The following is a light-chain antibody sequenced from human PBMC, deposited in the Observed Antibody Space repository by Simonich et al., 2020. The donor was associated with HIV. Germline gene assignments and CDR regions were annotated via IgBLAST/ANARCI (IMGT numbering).Light chain of an antibody. Sequence: NFMLTQPHSVSESPGKTVTISCTRSSASIASNYVQWYQQRPGSAPTTVIYEDNQRPSGVPDRFSGSVDSSSNSASLTISGLKTEDEADYYCQSYDSSNVVFGGGTKLNVL. CDR1: SASIASNY. CDR3: QSYDSSNVV. V-gene: IGLV6-57*03. CDR2: EDN. J-gene: IGLJ2*01.